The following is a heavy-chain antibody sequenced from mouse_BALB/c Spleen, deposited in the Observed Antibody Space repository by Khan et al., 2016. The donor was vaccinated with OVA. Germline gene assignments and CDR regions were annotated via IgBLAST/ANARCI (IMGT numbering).Heavy chain of an antibody. V-gene: IGHV1S137*01. Sequence: QVQLKESGAELVRPGVSVKISCKGSGYTFTDFAMHWVKQSHAKSLVWIGVISTYYGDTNYNQNFKGKATMTVDKSSSTVFMELARLTSEDSAIFYCAKVSDHYLFAYWGQGTLVTVSA. CDR1: GYTFTDFA. D-gene: IGHD1-1*01. J-gene: IGHJ3*01. CDR3: AKVSDHYLFAY. CDR2: ISTYYGDT.